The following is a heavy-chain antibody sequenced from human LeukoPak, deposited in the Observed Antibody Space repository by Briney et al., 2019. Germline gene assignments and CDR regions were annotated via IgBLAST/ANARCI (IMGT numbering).Heavy chain of an antibody. Sequence: GGSLKLSCAASGFTFSGSAMQWVRQASGKVLEWVGRIRSKANSYATAYAASVKGRVTISRDDSKNTAYLQMNSLKTEDTAVYYCTRPTVGYCSSTSCPIGIWGQGTLVTVSS. V-gene: IGHV3-73*01. CDR3: TRPTVGYCSSTSCPIGI. J-gene: IGHJ4*02. D-gene: IGHD2-2*01. CDR2: IRSKANSYAT. CDR1: GFTFSGSA.